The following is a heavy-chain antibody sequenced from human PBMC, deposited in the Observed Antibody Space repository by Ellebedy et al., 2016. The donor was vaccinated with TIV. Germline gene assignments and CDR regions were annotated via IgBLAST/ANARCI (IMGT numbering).Heavy chain of an antibody. D-gene: IGHD2-15*01. J-gene: IGHJ4*02. V-gene: IGHV1-3*01. CDR3: AARYCSGGRCYSFFSQ. CDR2: INAGNGDT. Sequence: AASVKVSCKASGYTFTSYAIHWVRQAPGQRLEWMGWINAGNGDTKYSQKFQERVTFSRDTSTSTAYMEVSSLRSEETAVYYCAARYCSGGRCYSFFSQWGQGTLVTVSS. CDR1: GYTFTSYA.